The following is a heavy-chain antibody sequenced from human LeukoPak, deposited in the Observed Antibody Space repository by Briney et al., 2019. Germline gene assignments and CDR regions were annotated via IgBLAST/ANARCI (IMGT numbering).Heavy chain of an antibody. D-gene: IGHD3-22*01. CDR1: GFSLSTSGVG. CDR3: THTTRYYYDRSRYYFYY. J-gene: IGHJ4*02. V-gene: IGHV2-5*02. CDR2: IYWDDDK. Sequence: SGPTLVKPTQTLTLTCTFSGFSLSTSGVGVGWIRQPPGKVLEWLALIYWDDDKRYSPSLKSRLTITKDTSKNQVVLTMTNMDPVDTATLYGTHTTRYYYDRSRYYFYYWGPGTLVTVSS.